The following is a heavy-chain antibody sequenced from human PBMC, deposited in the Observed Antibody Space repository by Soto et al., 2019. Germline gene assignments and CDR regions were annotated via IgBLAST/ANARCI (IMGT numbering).Heavy chain of an antibody. Sequence: SETLSLTCGAYGGSSRNYYWTWVRQPPGKGLEWIGEVNHSGEATYNPSLQSRITISLDTSNNQFSLKLTSVTAADTAMYFCTRLERFPRNWFDPWGQGTQVTVSS. D-gene: IGHD3-10*01. J-gene: IGHJ5*02. CDR1: GGSSRNYY. CDR2: VNHSGEA. V-gene: IGHV4-34*01. CDR3: TRLERFPRNWFDP.